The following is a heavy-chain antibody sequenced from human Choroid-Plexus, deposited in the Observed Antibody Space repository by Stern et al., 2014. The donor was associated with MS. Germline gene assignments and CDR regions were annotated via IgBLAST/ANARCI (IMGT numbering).Heavy chain of an antibody. CDR3: AKDRQYLTYFFDH. J-gene: IGHJ5*02. CDR1: GFTFGSCA. Sequence: QMQLVQSGGGVVQPGRPLRLSCVASGFTFGSCAMHWVRQAPGKGLEWVAGVSDDGRNKYYADSVKGRFTISRDNSQNTLYMQMSSLRPEDTAVYYCAKDRQYLTYFFDHWGQGSLVTVSS. CDR2: VSDDGRNK. V-gene: IGHV3-30*18. D-gene: IGHD2/OR15-2a*01.